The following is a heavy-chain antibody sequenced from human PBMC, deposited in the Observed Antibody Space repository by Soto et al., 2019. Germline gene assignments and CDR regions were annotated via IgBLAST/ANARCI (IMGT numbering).Heavy chain of an antibody. CDR3: ARQELLGYYYYGMDV. Sequence: PGGSLRLSCAASGFTFSSYGMHWVRQAPGKGLEWVAVISYDGSNKYYADSVKGRFTISRDNSKNTLYLQMSSLRAEDTAVYYCARQELLGYYYYGMDVWGQGTTVTVSS. CDR1: GFTFSSYG. V-gene: IGHV3-30*03. D-gene: IGHD1-26*01. J-gene: IGHJ6*02. CDR2: ISYDGSNK.